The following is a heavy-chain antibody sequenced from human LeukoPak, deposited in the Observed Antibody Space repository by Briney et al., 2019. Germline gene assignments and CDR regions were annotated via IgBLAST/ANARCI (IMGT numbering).Heavy chain of an antibody. V-gene: IGHV3-30*02. J-gene: IGHJ4*02. Sequence: GGSLRLSCAASGFTFSSYGMHWVRQAPGKGLEWVAFIRYDGTNKYYADSVKGRFTISRDNSKNTLYLQMNSLRAEDTAVYYCARGGRNYITGWGQGTLVTVSS. CDR2: IRYDGTNK. D-gene: IGHD1-7*01. CDR3: ARGGRNYITG. CDR1: GFTFSSYG.